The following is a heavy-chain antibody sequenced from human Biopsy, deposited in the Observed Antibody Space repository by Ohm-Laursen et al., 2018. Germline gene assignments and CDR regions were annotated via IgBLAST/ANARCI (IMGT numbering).Heavy chain of an antibody. V-gene: IGHV3-30*18. Sequence: SLRLSCSASGFTFKSYGMHWVRQAPGKGLEWVAVIWYDGSNKYYADSVKGRFTISRDNSKNTLYLQMNSLRAEDTALYYCAKDKGDNGGTTIPSMDVWGQGTTVTVSS. CDR2: IWYDGSNK. D-gene: IGHD1-26*01. CDR3: AKDKGDNGGTTIPSMDV. CDR1: GFTFKSYG. J-gene: IGHJ6*02.